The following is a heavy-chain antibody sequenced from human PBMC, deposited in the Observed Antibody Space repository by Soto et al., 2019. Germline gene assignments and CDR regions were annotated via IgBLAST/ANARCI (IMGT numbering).Heavy chain of an antibody. V-gene: IGHV4-34*01. CDR1: GGSFSGYY. Sequence: SETLSLTCAVYGGSFSGYYWSWIRQAPGKGLEWIGEIDQTGTRNENPFLKSRVTILVDTSKNQFSLKLGSVTAADTAMYYCARGVQGAAPDNNFFDSWSRGTPVTVSS. J-gene: IGHJ4*02. D-gene: IGHD4-4*01. CDR2: IDQTGTR. CDR3: ARGVQGAAPDNNFFDS.